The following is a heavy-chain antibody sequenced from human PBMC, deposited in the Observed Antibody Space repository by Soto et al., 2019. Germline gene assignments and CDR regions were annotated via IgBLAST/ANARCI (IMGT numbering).Heavy chain of an antibody. Sequence: GGSLRLSCAASGFTFSSYAMSWVRQAPGKGLEWVSAISGSGGSTYYADSVKGRFTISRDNSKNTLYLQMNSLRAEDTAVYYCAKGSKKYCSSTSCYYYYYMDVWGKGTTVTVSS. CDR1: GFTFSSYA. CDR2: ISGSGGST. J-gene: IGHJ6*03. CDR3: AKGSKKYCSSTSCYYYYYMDV. V-gene: IGHV3-23*01. D-gene: IGHD2-2*01.